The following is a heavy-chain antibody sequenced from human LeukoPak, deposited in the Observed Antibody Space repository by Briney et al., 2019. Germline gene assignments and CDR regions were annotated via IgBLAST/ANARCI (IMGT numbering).Heavy chain of an antibody. CDR2: IKQDGSEE. V-gene: IGHV3-7*01. J-gene: IGHJ4*02. CDR3: ARHQGYYDFWSGPFDY. Sequence: GGSLRLSCAASGFTFSRFWMAWVRQAPGKGLERVANIKQDGSEEYYVDSVKGRFSISRDSATNSLYLQMNSLRAEDTAVYYCARHQGYYDFWSGPFDYWGQGTLVTVSS. CDR1: GFTFSRFW. D-gene: IGHD3-3*01.